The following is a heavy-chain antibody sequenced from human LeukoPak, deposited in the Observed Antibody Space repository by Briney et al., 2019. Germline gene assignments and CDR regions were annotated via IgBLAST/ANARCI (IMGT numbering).Heavy chain of an antibody. CDR1: GFTFSSYA. V-gene: IGHV3-23*01. Sequence: GGSLRLSCAASGFTFSSYAMSWVRQAPGKGLEWVSAISGSGGSTYYADSVKGRFTISRDNSKNTLYLQMNSLRAEDTAVYYCAKSKVVTYYDFWSPNAYMDVWGKGTTVTVSS. CDR2: ISGSGGST. CDR3: AKSKVVTYYDFWSPNAYMDV. D-gene: IGHD3-3*01. J-gene: IGHJ6*03.